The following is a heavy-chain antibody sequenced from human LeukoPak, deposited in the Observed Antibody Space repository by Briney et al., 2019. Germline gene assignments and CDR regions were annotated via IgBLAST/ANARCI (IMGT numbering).Heavy chain of an antibody. CDR1: DGSISSFY. CDR3: GGVFPLSVNDAFYM. J-gene: IGHJ3*02. V-gene: IGHV4-59*01. D-gene: IGHD2-21*01. Sequence: SETLSLTCTVSDGSISSFYWSWVRQPPGEGLEWIGYIYYSGSNDYNPSLKSGVTMSVERCKNQCSLKQSYVTAADTAVCYWGGVFPLSVNDAFYMWGQGTMVTVSS. CDR2: IYYSGSN.